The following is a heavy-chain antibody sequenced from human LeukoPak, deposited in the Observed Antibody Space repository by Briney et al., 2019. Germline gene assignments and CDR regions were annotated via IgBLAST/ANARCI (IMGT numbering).Heavy chain of an antibody. V-gene: IGHV4-59*01. J-gene: IGHJ6*03. CDR1: GGSISSYY. Sequence: SETLSLTCTVSGGSISSYYWSWIRQPPGKGLEWIGYIYYSGSTNYNPSLKSRVTISVDTSKNQFSLKLSSVTAADTAVYYCARASPQYYDFWSGYYPLGHYYYMDVWGKGTTVTASS. CDR2: IYYSGST. D-gene: IGHD3-3*01. CDR3: ARASPQYYDFWSGYYPLGHYYYMDV.